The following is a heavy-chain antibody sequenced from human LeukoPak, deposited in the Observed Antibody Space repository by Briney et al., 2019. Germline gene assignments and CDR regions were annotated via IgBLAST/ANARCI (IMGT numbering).Heavy chain of an antibody. CDR2: INPNSGGT. J-gene: IGHJ5*02. D-gene: IGHD6-19*01. Sequence: VASVKVSCKASAYIFNGYYIHLVRQAPGQGLEWMGWINPNSGGTNYAQKFQGRVTMTRDTSISTAYMEMSRLRYDDTAVCYCARGNSGWYNWFDPWGQGTLVTVSS. V-gene: IGHV1-2*02. CDR1: AYIFNGYY. CDR3: ARGNSGWYNWFDP.